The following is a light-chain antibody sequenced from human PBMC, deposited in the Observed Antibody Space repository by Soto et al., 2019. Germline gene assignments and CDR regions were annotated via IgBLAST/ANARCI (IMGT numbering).Light chain of an antibody. J-gene: IGLJ1*01. CDR2: DVT. Sequence: QSGLTQSPSASGSPGQSVTISCTGTSSDIGGYNSVSWYQEHPGKAPKVMIYDVTKRPSGVPDRFSGSKSGNTASLTVSALQAEDEADYYCSSYTDRKSLVFGTGPKVTV. V-gene: IGLV2-8*01. CDR1: SSDIGGYNS. CDR3: SSYTDRKSLV.